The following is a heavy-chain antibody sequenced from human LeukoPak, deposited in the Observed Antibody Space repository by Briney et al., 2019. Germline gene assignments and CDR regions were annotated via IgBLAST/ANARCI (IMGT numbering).Heavy chain of an antibody. V-gene: IGHV3-23*01. CDR3: AKKAGSRTDQYPLDY. Sequence: GGSLRLSCAASGITFSSYAMSWVRQAPGKGLEWVSVISGSGGTTYYADSVKGRFTISRDNSENTLYLQMSSLRAEDTAVYYCAKKAGSRTDQYPLDYWGQGTLVTVSS. D-gene: IGHD2-15*01. CDR1: GITFSSYA. CDR2: ISGSGGTT. J-gene: IGHJ4*02.